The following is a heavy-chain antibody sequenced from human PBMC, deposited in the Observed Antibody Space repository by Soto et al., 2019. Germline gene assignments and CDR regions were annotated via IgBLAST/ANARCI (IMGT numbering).Heavy chain of an antibody. J-gene: IGHJ4*02. D-gene: IGHD4-17*01. V-gene: IGHV3-11*06. CDR1: GFTFNDYY. CDR3: ARGGTTVTDF. CDR2: ISSSSGYT. Sequence: QVQLVESGGGLVKPGGSLRLSCVASGFTFNDYYMSWIRQAPGKGLEWVSYISSSSGYTNYADSVKGRFTISRDNARNSLYLRMNSLRAEDTAVYYCARGGTTVTDFWGQGTLVTVSS.